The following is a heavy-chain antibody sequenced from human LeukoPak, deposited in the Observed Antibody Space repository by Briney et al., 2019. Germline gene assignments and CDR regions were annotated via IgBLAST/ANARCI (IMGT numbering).Heavy chain of an antibody. D-gene: IGHD3-3*01. J-gene: IGHJ4*02. CDR3: AKDFVYGSRFPRPLDY. CDR2: ISYDGIHE. CDR1: GFPFSSYA. V-gene: IGHV3-30*04. Sequence: GGSLRLSCAASGFPFSSYAMHWVRQAPGQGLEWVAMISYDGIHEYYADSVKGRFTISRDNSRNTLYLQMNSLRADDTARYYCAKDFVYGSRFPRPLDYWGQGTLVTVSS.